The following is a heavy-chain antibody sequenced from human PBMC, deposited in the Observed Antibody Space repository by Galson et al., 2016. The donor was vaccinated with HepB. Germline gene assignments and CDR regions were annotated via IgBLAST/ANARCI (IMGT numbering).Heavy chain of an antibody. CDR1: GGSISSSSHY. V-gene: IGHV4-39*07. CDR2: LYYSGST. J-gene: IGHJ5*02. Sequence: SETLSLTCTVSGGSISSSSHYWGWIRQPPGTGLEWIGSLYYSGSTFYNPSLKSRVTMSVDTSKNQFSLKLNSVTAADTAVYYCARGKRPRQWLITKWFDPWGQGTPVTVSA. D-gene: IGHD6-19*01. CDR3: ARGKRPRQWLITKWFDP.